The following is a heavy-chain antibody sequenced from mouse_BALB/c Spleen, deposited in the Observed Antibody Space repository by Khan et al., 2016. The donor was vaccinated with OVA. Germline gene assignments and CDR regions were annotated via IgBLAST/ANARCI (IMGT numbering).Heavy chain of an antibody. CDR2: IYPGSDNA. D-gene: IGHD2-3*01. CDR3: ARGDGYYVYFDY. Sequence: QVQLKESGPELVKPGASVKMSCKASGYTFTYYVITWVKQRTGQGLEWIGEIYPGSDNAYYNERFKGKATLTEDKSPNTTHMQLSSLPSEDSAVYFCARGDGYYVYFDYWGQGTTLTVSS. V-gene: IGHV1-77*01. J-gene: IGHJ2*01. CDR1: GYTFTYYV.